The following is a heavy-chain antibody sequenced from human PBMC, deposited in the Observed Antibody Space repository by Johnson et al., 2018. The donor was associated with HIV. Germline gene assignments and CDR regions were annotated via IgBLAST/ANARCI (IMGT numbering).Heavy chain of an antibody. D-gene: IGHD2-15*01. Sequence: VQLVESGGGVVQPGRSLRLSCAASGFTFSSYAMHWVRQAPGKGLEWVAVISYDGSNKYYADSVKGRFTTSRDNSKNTLYLQMNSLRAEDTAVYYCASSSVVDDAFDIWGQGTMVTVSS. J-gene: IGHJ3*02. V-gene: IGHV3-30*04. CDR2: ISYDGSNK. CDR3: ASSSVVDDAFDI. CDR1: GFTFSSYA.